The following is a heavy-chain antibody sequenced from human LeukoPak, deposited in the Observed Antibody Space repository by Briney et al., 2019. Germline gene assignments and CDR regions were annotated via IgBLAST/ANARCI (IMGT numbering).Heavy chain of an antibody. J-gene: IGHJ3*02. CDR3: ARARITMVRGVIGAFDI. CDR1: GYTFTGYY. V-gene: IGHV1-2*02. CDR2: INPNSGGT. Sequence: ASVKVSCKASGYTFTGYYMHWVRQAPGHGLEWMGWINPNSGGTNYAQKFQGRVTMTRDTSISTAYMELSRLRSDDTAVYYCARARITMVRGVIGAFDIWGQGTMVTVSS. D-gene: IGHD3-10*01.